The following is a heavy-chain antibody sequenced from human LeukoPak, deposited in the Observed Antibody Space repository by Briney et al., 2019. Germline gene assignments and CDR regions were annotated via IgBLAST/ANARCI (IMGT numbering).Heavy chain of an antibody. J-gene: IGHJ4*02. CDR2: ISNDGSNK. V-gene: IGHV3-30*18. CDR3: AKDRYDYIWGSYPMAPDY. CDR1: GFTFSSYG. Sequence: GGSLRLSCAASGFTFSSYGMHWVRQAPGKGLEWVAVISNDGSNKYYADSVKGRFTISRDNSKNTLYLQMNSLRAEDTAVYYCAKDRYDYIWGSYPMAPDYWGQGTLVTVSS. D-gene: IGHD3-16*02.